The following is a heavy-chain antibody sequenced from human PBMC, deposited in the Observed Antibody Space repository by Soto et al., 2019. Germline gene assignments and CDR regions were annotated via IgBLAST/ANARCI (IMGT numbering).Heavy chain of an antibody. D-gene: IGHD4-17*01. CDR2: IYYSGST. Sequence: QVQLQESGPGLVKPSQTLSLTCTVSGGSISSGDYYWSWIRQPPGKGLEWIGYIYYSGSTYYNPSLKSRVTISVDTSKNQFSLQLSSVTAADTAVYYCARVPETTVTNLGYFDYWGQGTLVTVSS. V-gene: IGHV4-30-4*01. CDR3: ARVPETTVTNLGYFDY. CDR1: GGSISSGDYY. J-gene: IGHJ4*02.